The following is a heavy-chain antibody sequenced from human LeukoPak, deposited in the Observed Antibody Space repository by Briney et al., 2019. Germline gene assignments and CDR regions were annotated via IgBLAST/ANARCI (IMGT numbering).Heavy chain of an antibody. CDR2: IYYSGST. Sequence: PSETLSLTCTVSGGSVSSGSYYWSWIRQPPGTGLEWIGYIYYSGSTNYNPSLKSRVTISVDTSKNQFSLKLSSVTAADTAVYYCARDPSALCTNGVCYTPNWFDPWGQGTLVTVSS. CDR1: GGSVSSGSYY. V-gene: IGHV4-61*01. CDR3: ARDPSALCTNGVCYTPNWFDP. D-gene: IGHD2-8*01. J-gene: IGHJ5*02.